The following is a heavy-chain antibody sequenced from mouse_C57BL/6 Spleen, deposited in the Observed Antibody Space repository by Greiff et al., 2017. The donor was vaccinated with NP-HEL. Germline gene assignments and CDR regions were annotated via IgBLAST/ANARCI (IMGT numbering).Heavy chain of an antibody. Sequence: EVQLQQSGPELVKPGASVKISCKASGYTFTDYYMNWVKQSHGKSLEWIGDINPNNGGTSYNQKFKGKATLTVDKSSSTAYMELRSLTSEDSAVYYCARNYDGYYYFDYWGQGTTLTVSS. CDR3: ARNYDGYYYFDY. D-gene: IGHD2-3*01. CDR2: INPNNGGT. V-gene: IGHV1-26*01. J-gene: IGHJ2*01. CDR1: GYTFTDYY.